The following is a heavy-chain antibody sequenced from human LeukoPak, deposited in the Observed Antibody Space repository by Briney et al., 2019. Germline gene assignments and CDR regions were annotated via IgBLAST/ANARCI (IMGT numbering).Heavy chain of an antibody. J-gene: IGHJ4*02. CDR2: IYYGGRT. V-gene: IGHV4-59*08. Sequence: SETLSLTCSVSGGSISSYHWSRIRQPPGKGLEWIGYIYYGGRTNYNPSLKSRVTISVDTSKNQFSLTVSSVTAADTAIYYCARHSLKLVDADFDYWGQGTLVTVSS. D-gene: IGHD3-16*02. CDR1: GGSISSYH. CDR3: ARHSLKLVDADFDY.